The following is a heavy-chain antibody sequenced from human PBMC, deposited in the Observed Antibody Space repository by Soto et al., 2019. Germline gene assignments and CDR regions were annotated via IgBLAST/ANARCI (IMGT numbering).Heavy chain of an antibody. D-gene: IGHD2-15*01. J-gene: IGHJ4*02. CDR2: ISYDGSHK. CDR1: GFTFSNYG. Sequence: QVQLVESGGGVVQPGRSLRLSCAGSGFTFSNYGLHWVRQAPGKGLEWVAVISYDGSHKYYADSVKGRFTISRDNSNNMLYMQMDSLRAEDTAVYYCAKDGAPGYCSRRSCHPAGAYWGQGTLVTVSS. CDR3: AKDGAPGYCSRRSCHPAGAY. V-gene: IGHV3-30*18.